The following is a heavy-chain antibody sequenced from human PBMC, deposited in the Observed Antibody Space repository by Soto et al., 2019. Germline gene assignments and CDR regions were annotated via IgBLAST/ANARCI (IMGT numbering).Heavy chain of an antibody. CDR1: GFTFSSYA. CDR3: AKDQYSSGWYPFDY. J-gene: IGHJ4*02. Sequence: EVQLLESGGGLVQPGGSLRLSCAASGFTFSSYAMSWVRQAPRKGLEWVSTISGSGGSTYYADSVKGRFTISRDNSKNTLYLQMNSLRAEDTAVYYCAKDQYSSGWYPFDYWGQGTLVTVSS. CDR2: ISGSGGST. D-gene: IGHD6-19*01. V-gene: IGHV3-23*01.